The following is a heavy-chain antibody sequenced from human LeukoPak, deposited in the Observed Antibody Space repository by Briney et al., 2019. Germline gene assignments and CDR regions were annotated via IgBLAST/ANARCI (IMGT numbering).Heavy chain of an antibody. CDR2: ISGSGGST. CDR1: GFTFSSYA. J-gene: IGHJ4*02. CDR3: ARVAVPRFLEWSHFDY. V-gene: IGHV3-23*01. Sequence: GGSLRLSCAASGFTFSSYAMSWVRQAPGKGLEWVSAISGSGGSTYYADSVKGRFTISRDNAKNSLYLQMNSLRAEDTAVYYCARVAVPRFLEWSHFDYRGQGTLVTVSS. D-gene: IGHD3-3*01.